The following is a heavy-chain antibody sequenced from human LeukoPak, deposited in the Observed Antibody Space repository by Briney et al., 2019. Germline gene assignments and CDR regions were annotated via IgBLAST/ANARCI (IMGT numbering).Heavy chain of an antibody. Sequence: GRSLRLSCAASGFTFSSYGMHWVRQAPGKGLEWVAVIWYDGSNKYYADSVKGRFTISRDNSKNTLYLQMNSLRAEDTAVYYCATQGPYCSTISCQGAFDIWGQGTMVTVSS. J-gene: IGHJ3*02. D-gene: IGHD2-2*01. V-gene: IGHV3-33*08. CDR1: GFTFSSYG. CDR2: IWYDGSNK. CDR3: ATQGPYCSTISCQGAFDI.